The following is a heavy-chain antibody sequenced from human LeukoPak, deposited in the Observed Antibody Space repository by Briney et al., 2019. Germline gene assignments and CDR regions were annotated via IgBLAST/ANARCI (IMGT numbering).Heavy chain of an antibody. CDR1: GFTFSSYA. D-gene: IGHD5-24*01. J-gene: IGHJ4*02. CDR3: ARGAITYFDY. CDR2: ISYDGSNK. V-gene: IGHV3-30-3*01. Sequence: GRSLRLSCAASGFTFSSYAMHWVRQAPGKGLEWVAVISYDGSNKYYADSVKGRFTISRDNSKNTLYLQMNSLRAEDTAVYYCARGAITYFDYWGQGTLVTVSS.